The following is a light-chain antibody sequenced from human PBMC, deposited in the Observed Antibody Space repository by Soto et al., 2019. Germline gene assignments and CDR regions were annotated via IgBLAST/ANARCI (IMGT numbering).Light chain of an antibody. CDR3: QHYNDYSYT. CDR2: GAS. CDR1: QSVSTSY. V-gene: IGKV3-20*01. Sequence: ESVLTQSPGTLSLSPGERATLSCRASQSVSTSYLAWYQQKPGQAPRLLIYGASSRATGIPDRFSGSGSGTEFTLTISSLQPDDSATYYCQHYNDYSYTFGPGTNLEIK. J-gene: IGKJ2*01.